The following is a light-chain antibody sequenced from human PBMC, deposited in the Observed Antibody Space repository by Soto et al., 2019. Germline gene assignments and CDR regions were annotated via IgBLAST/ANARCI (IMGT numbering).Light chain of an antibody. CDR2: EGI. J-gene: IGLJ1*01. CDR3: CSYVGATTYV. CDR1: SSTVGGFNV. V-gene: IGLV2-23*01. Sequence: QSALTQPASVSGSPGQSITISCTGTSSTVGGFNVVSWYQQHPGKAPKVIIYEGIKRPSGVSNRFSGSNSGSTASLTISGLQAEVEADYYCCSYVGATTYVFGTGTKLTVL.